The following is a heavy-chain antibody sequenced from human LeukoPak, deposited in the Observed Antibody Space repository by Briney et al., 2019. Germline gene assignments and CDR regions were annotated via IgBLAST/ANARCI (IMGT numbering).Heavy chain of an antibody. CDR3: TRERILTGYFDY. J-gene: IGHJ4*02. CDR2: IRSKAYGGTT. V-gene: IGHV3-49*04. CDR1: GFTFSSSA. D-gene: IGHD3-9*01. Sequence: TGGSLRLSCAASGFTFSSSAMSWVRQAPGKGLEWVGFIRSKAYGGTTEYAASVKGRFTISRDDSKSIAYLQMNSLKTEDTAVYYCTRERILTGYFDYWGQGTLVTVSS.